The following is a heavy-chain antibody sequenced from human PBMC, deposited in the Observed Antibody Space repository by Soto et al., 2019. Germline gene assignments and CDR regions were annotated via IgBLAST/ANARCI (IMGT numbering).Heavy chain of an antibody. CDR1: GFTFNYYW. V-gene: IGHV3-74*01. D-gene: IGHD2-21*02. CDR3: VRGDKGGFDL. CDR2: IHSDGSTT. Sequence: EVQLVESEGGLVQRGGYLRLSCAACGFTFNYYWMHWVRQAPGQGLVWVSHIHSDGSTTTYADSVKGRFTISRDNAKNTLYLQMNSLRAEDTAVYYCVRGDKGGFDLWGQGTTVTVSS. J-gene: IGHJ3*01.